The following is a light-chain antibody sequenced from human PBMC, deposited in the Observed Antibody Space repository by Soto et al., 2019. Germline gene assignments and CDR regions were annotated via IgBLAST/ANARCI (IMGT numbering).Light chain of an antibody. Sequence: QSALTQPASVSGSPGQSITISCTGTSSDVGGYNHVSWYQQHPGKAPKLMIFDVSNRPSGVSNRFSGSKSGNTASLTISGLQAEDEADYYCSSYTSSSTLYVFGTGTKLTV. CDR2: DVS. V-gene: IGLV2-14*01. CDR1: SSDVGGYNH. CDR3: SSYTSSSTLYV. J-gene: IGLJ1*01.